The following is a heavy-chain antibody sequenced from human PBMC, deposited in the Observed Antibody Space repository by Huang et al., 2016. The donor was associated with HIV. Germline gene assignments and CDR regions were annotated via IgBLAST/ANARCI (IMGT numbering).Heavy chain of an antibody. Sequence: QVQLVQSGAEVKKPGSSVKVSCKASGGPFSSHAFIWVRPVPGQGLEWMGSIIPSLGNPKYEQKFQGGVTITAVESTSTVFMEMSSLRYEDSAAYYCARDAVEFGDYYYGLDVWGQGTTVTVSS. CDR3: ARDAVEFGDYYYGLDV. D-gene: IGHD2-21*01. CDR2: IIPSLGNP. J-gene: IGHJ6*02. V-gene: IGHV1-69*18. CDR1: GGPFSSHA.